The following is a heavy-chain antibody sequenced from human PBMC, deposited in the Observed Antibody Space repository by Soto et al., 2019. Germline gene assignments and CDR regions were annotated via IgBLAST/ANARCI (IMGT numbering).Heavy chain of an antibody. CDR2: IYPSGSA. CDR1: GGSISSGNW. CDR3: SRDCTNDVCPA. J-gene: IGHJ5*02. D-gene: IGHD2-8*01. Sequence: QVQLQESGPGLVMPSGTLSLTCAVSGGSISSGNWWSWVRQPPGKGLEWIGEIYPSGSANYNPSLRGGVAMAVDKARKRLSVRLTSVTAGDTATYCCSRDCTNDVCPAWGQGTLVTVSS. V-gene: IGHV4-4*01.